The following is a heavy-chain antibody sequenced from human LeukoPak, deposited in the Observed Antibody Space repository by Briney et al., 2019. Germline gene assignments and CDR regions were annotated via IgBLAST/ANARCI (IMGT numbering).Heavy chain of an antibody. V-gene: IGHV3-64*01. CDR3: ARGADGYTLRY. J-gene: IGHJ4*02. Sequence: GGSLRLSCAASGLTFNTYSMNWVRQAPGKGLEYVSVIGSNGDGIYYANSVKGRFTISRDNSKNTLYLQMGSLRTEDMAVYYCARGADGYTLRYWGQGALVTVSS. D-gene: IGHD5-24*01. CDR1: GLTFNTYS. CDR2: IGSNGDGI.